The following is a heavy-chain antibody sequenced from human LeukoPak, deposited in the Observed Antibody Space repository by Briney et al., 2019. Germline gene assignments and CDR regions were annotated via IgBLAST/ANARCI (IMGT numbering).Heavy chain of an antibody. Sequence: GGSLRLSCAASGFTFSSYWMSWVRQAPGKGLEWVANIKQDGSEKYYVDSVKGRFTISRDNAKNSLYLQMNSLRAEDTALYYCAKDLLRWAFDIWGQGTMVIVSS. J-gene: IGHJ3*02. V-gene: IGHV3-7*03. D-gene: IGHD4-23*01. CDR3: AKDLLRWAFDI. CDR1: GFTFSSYW. CDR2: IKQDGSEK.